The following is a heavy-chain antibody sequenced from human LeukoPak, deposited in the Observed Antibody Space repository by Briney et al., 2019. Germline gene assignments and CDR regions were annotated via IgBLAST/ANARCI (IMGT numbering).Heavy chain of an antibody. J-gene: IGHJ5*01. V-gene: IGHV5-51*01. D-gene: IGHD2-8*01. CDR2: IYPDDSDT. CDR3: ATSRYVTDGVYYTQDDS. Sequence: RGGSLQISGQGSGSFFINYWGAGGRRLPGKGRGGMGTIYPDDSDTRYSPSFQGQVSISADKSISTAYLQWSSLRASDSAMYYCATSRYVTDGVYYTQDDSWGQGTLVTVSS. CDR1: GSFFINYW.